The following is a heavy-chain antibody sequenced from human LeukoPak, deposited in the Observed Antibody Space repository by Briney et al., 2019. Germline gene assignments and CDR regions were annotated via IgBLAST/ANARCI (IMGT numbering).Heavy chain of an antibody. D-gene: IGHD1-20*01. CDR1: GFTFSNYD. V-gene: IGHV3-21*01. J-gene: IGHJ5*02. CDR2: ISRRSSYI. CDR3: ARDFRWYNWNEYWFDP. Sequence: GGSLRLSCAASGFTFSNYDMNWVRQAPGKGLEWVSSISRRSSYINYADSVKGRFTIFRDNAKNSLYLQMNSLRAEDTAVYYCARDFRWYNWNEYWFDPWGQGTLVTVSS.